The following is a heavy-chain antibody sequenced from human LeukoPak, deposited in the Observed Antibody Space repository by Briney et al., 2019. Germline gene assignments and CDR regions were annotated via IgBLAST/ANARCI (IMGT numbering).Heavy chain of an antibody. D-gene: IGHD5-18*01. Sequence: PSETLSLTCTVSGGSISSSSYYWGWIRQPPGKGLEWIGSIYYSGSTYYNPSLKSRVTISVDTSKNQFSLKLSSVTAADTAVYYCARGGYSYGYYSYYYMDVWGKGTTVTVSS. J-gene: IGHJ6*03. CDR1: GGSISSSSYY. CDR3: ARGGYSYGYYSYYYMDV. V-gene: IGHV4-39*07. CDR2: IYYSGST.